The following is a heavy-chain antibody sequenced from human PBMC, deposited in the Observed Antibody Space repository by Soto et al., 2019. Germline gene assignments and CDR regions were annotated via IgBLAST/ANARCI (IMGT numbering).Heavy chain of an antibody. V-gene: IGHV1-46*02. CDR2: INPSGGST. CDR3: ARHPFPGWLNAVCYPLDY. D-gene: IGHD2-8*01. CDR1: GYTFNDYY. Sequence: QVQLVQSGAEVKKPGASVKVSCKASGYTFNDYYLHWVRQAPGQGLEWMGMINPSGGSTSYAQKFQGSVTMTRDTSTTTVYMEVSSLKSEDTAVYYCARHPFPGWLNAVCYPLDYWGQGTLVTVSP. J-gene: IGHJ4*02.